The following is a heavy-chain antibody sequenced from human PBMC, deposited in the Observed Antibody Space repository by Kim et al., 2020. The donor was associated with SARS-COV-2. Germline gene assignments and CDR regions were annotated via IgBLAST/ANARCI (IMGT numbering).Heavy chain of an antibody. CDR1: GGSISSSSYY. V-gene: IGHV4-39*01. CDR3: ARHGNSGSGWYGDAFDI. Sequence: SETLSLTCTVSGGSISSSSYYWGWIRQPPGKGLEWIGSIYYSGSTYYNPSLKSRVTISVDTSKNQFSLKLSSVTAADTAVYYCARHGNSGSGWYGDAFDIWGQGTMVTVSS. D-gene: IGHD6-19*01. CDR2: IYYSGST. J-gene: IGHJ3*02.